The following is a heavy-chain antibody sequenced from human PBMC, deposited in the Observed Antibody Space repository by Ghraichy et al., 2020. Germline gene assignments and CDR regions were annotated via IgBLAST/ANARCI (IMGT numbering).Heavy chain of an antibody. V-gene: IGHV3-15*01. CDR3: TTDRGGLTLVQGVIKNFDF. Sequence: GGSLRLSCAASGLSFSDAWMSWVRQAPGKGLEWVGRIRSKTDGGTTDYAASVKGRFSISRDDSKNTLYLQMNSLKIEDRGVYYCTTDRGGLTLVQGVIKNFDFWGQGTLVTVSS. CDR1: GLSFSDAW. D-gene: IGHD3-10*01. CDR2: IRSKTDGGTT. J-gene: IGHJ4*02.